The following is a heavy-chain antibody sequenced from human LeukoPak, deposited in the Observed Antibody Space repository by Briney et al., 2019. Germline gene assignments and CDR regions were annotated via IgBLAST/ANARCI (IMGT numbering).Heavy chain of an antibody. CDR3: ARDDYGDYVRY. CDR1: GFTFSSYW. Sequence: GGSLRLSCAASGFTFSSYWMSWVRQAPGKGLEWVANIKQDGSEKYFVDSVKGRFTISRDNAKNSLYLQMNSLRAEDTAVYYCARDDYGDYVRYWGQGTLVTVSS. J-gene: IGHJ4*02. CDR2: IKQDGSEK. V-gene: IGHV3-7*01. D-gene: IGHD4-17*01.